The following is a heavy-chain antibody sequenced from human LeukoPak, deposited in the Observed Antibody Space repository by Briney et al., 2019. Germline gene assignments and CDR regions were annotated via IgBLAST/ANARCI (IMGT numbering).Heavy chain of an antibody. CDR2: ISLSSSSI. CDR3: ARETPYSNTWTDFDF. CDR1: GYTFSHYG. Sequence: QTGGSLRLSCAASGYTFSHYGMHWVRQAPGKRLEWVSYISLSSSSIYYADSLKGRFTISRDNAKNSLYLQMNSLRAEDTAVYYCARETPYSNTWTDFDFWGQGTLVTVSS. J-gene: IGHJ4*02. V-gene: IGHV3-48*01. D-gene: IGHD6-13*01.